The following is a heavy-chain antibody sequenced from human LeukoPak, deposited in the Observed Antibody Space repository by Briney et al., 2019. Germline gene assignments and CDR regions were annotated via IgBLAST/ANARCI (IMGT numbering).Heavy chain of an antibody. CDR1: GFTFGDYV. V-gene: IGHV4-4*08. CDR2: IYTSGST. CDR3: ARDRRHNYYGPYYMDV. D-gene: IGHD3-10*01. Sequence: GSLRLSCTASGFTFGDYVMSWVRQAPGKGLEWIGRIYTSGSTNYNPSLKSRVTISVDTSKNQFSLKLSSVTAADTAVYYCARDRRHNYYGPYYMDVWGKGTTVTISS. J-gene: IGHJ6*03.